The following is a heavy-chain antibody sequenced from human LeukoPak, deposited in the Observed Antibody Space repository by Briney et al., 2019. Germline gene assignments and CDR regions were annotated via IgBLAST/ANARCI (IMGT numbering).Heavy chain of an antibody. CDR1: GGSISSGGYY. V-gene: IGHV4-31*03. Sequence: SETLSLTCTVSGGSISSGGYYWSRIRQHPGKGLEWIGYIYYSGSTYYNPSLKSRVTISVDTSKNQFSLKLSSVTAADTVVYYCARGAPIVVVVAASNWFDPWGQGTLVTVSS. J-gene: IGHJ5*02. CDR2: IYYSGST. CDR3: ARGAPIVVVVAASNWFDP. D-gene: IGHD2-15*01.